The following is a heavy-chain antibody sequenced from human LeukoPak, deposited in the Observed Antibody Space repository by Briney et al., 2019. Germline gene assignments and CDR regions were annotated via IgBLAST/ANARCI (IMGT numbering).Heavy chain of an antibody. CDR3: ARGGLEQLVEGFDY. CDR2: IYYSGST. J-gene: IGHJ4*02. D-gene: IGHD6-6*01. CDR1: GGSISSGDYY. V-gene: IGHV4-30-4*08. Sequence: PSETLSLTCTVSGGSISSGDYYWRWIRQPPGKGLEWIGYIYYSGSTYYNPSLKSRVTISVDTSKNQFSLKLSSVTAADTAVYYRARGGLEQLVEGFDYWGQGTLVTVSS.